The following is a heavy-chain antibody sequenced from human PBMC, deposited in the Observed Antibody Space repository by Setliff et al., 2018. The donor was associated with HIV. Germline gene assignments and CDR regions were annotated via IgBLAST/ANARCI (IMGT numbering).Heavy chain of an antibody. CDR3: AVSLSGSYSNWSDP. V-gene: IGHV1-45*02. D-gene: IGHD1-26*01. Sequence: SVKVSCKASGYTFTYRYLHWVRQAPGQALEWMGWITPFNGNTNYAQKFQDRVTITRDRSMSTAYMELSSLRSEDTAMYYCAVSLSGSYSNWSDPWGQGTLVTVSS. CDR1: GYTFTYRY. CDR2: ITPFNGNT. J-gene: IGHJ5*02.